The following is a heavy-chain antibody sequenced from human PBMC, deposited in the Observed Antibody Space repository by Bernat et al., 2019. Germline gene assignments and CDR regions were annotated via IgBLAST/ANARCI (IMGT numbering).Heavy chain of an antibody. CDR3: ARDRGGDLT. V-gene: IGHV3-48*01. J-gene: IGHJ4*02. D-gene: IGHD4-17*01. CDR2: ISSSSSTI. CDR1: GFTFSSYS. Sequence: EVQLVESGGGLVQPGGSLRISCAASGFTFSSYSMNWVSQAPGKGLEWVSYISSSSSTIYYADSMKGRFSISRDNAKNSLYLQMSRLGAEDTAVYYCARDRGGDLTWGQGTLVTVSS.